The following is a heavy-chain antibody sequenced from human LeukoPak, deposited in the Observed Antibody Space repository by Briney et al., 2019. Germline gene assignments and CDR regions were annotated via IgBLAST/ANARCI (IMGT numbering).Heavy chain of an antibody. D-gene: IGHD3-3*01. Sequence: GALRLSCAVSGLTFSRSWMSWVRQAPGKGREWVANINQDGSETYVVDSVKGRFTVSRDNAKNLLYLEMDSLRAEDTAVYYCARDRAIFGVVIIDVPWGQGTLFIVSS. CDR1: GLTFSRSW. CDR2: INQDGSET. V-gene: IGHV3-7*01. CDR3: ARDRAIFGVVIIDVP. J-gene: IGHJ5*02.